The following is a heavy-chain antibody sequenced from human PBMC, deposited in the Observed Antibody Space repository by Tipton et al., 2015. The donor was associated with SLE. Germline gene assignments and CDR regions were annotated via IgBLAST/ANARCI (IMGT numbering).Heavy chain of an antibody. V-gene: IGHV4-34*01. Sequence: LRLSCAASGFTFSDYYMSWIRQPPGKGLEWIGEINHSGSTNYNPSLKSRVTISVDTSKNQFSLKLSSVTAADTAVYYCARGESILLWFGEPPALDYWGQGTLVTVSS. J-gene: IGHJ4*02. CDR1: GFTFSDYY. D-gene: IGHD3-10*01. CDR2: INHSGST. CDR3: ARGESILLWFGEPPALDY.